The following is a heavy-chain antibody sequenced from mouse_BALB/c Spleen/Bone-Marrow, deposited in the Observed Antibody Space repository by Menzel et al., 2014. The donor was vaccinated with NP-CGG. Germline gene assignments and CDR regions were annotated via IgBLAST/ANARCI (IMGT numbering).Heavy chain of an antibody. J-gene: IGHJ3*01. V-gene: IGHV3-2*02. D-gene: IGHD2-4*01. CDR1: GYSITRDYA. Sequence: EVKVVESGPGLVKPSQSLSLTCTVTGYSITRDYAWNWIQQFTGNKLEWMGYISHSGSTTYNPSLKSRFSITRDTSKNQFFLQLNSVTTEDTATYYCARSSSYDYDVGFAYWGQGTLVTVSA. CDR2: ISHSGST. CDR3: ARSSSYDYDVGFAY.